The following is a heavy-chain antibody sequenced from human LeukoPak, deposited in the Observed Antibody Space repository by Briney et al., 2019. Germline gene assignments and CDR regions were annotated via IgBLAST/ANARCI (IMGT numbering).Heavy chain of an antibody. CDR3: AKGLDYDSSGYPYYFDY. CDR2: ISYDGSNK. Sequence: PGGSLRLSCAASGFTFSSYGTHWVRQAPGKGLEWVAVISYDGSNKYYADSVKGRFTISRDNSKNTLYLQMNSLRAEDTALYYCAKGLDYDSSGYPYYFDYWGQGTLVTVSS. CDR1: GFTFSSYG. V-gene: IGHV3-30*18. D-gene: IGHD3-22*01. J-gene: IGHJ4*02.